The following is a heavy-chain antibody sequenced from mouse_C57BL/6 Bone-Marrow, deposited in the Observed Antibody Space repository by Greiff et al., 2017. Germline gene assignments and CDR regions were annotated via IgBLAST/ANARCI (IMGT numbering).Heavy chain of an antibody. V-gene: IGHV1-50*01. J-gene: IGHJ3*01. Sequence: QVQLQQPGTELVKPGASVKLSCKASGYTFTSYWMPWVKQRPGQGLEWIGEIDPSDSYTNYNQKFRGKATLTVDTSSSTAYMQLSSLTSEDSAVYYCAGYGFAYWGQGTLVTVSA. CDR3: AGYGFAY. CDR2: IDPSDSYT. CDR1: GYTFTSYW. D-gene: IGHD2-2*01.